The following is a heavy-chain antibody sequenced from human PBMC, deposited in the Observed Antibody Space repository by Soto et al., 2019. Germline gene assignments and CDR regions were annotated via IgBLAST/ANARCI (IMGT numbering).Heavy chain of an antibody. D-gene: IGHD4-4*01. Sequence: GSLRLSCTASGFTFSDSWMTWVRQAPGKGLEWVARIKPDESEKKYADSVKGRSSISRDNAKNSMYSQMDSLRGEDTAVYYCVRGGSNYASWGQGTLVTVSS. J-gene: IGHJ5*02. V-gene: IGHV3-7*01. CDR1: GFTFSDSW. CDR3: VRGGSNYAS. CDR2: IKPDESEK.